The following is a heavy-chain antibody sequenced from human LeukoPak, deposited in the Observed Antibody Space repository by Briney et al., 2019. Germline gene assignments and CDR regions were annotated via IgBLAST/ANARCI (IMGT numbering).Heavy chain of an antibody. CDR3: ARDHGSGSYTYYYYGMDV. Sequence: GRSLRLSCAASGFTFSSYAMHWLRQAPGKGLGRVAVISYDGSNKYYADSVKGRFTISRDNSKNTLYLQMNSLRAEDKAVYYCARDHGSGSYTYYYYGMDVWGQGTTVTVS. CDR2: ISYDGSNK. D-gene: IGHD3-10*01. J-gene: IGHJ6*02. V-gene: IGHV3-30-3*01. CDR1: GFTFSSYA.